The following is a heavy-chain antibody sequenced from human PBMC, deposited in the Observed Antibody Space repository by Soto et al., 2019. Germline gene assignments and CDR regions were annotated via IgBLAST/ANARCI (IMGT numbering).Heavy chain of an antibody. CDR2: ISYDGSNK. Sequence: PGGSLRLSCAASGFTFSSYGMHWVRQAPGKGLEWVAVISYDGSNKYYADSVKGRFTISRDNSKNTLYLQMNSLRAEDTAVYYCAKDGYSSSWYGELYYYYGMDVWGQGTTVTVSS. CDR1: GFTFSSYG. J-gene: IGHJ6*02. V-gene: IGHV3-30*18. CDR3: AKDGYSSSWYGELYYYYGMDV. D-gene: IGHD6-13*01.